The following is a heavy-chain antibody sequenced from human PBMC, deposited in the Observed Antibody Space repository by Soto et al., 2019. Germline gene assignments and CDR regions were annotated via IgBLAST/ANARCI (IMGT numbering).Heavy chain of an antibody. D-gene: IGHD6-6*01. J-gene: IGHJ6*02. CDR3: ARGGIAARFSHPSLYYYYYYGMDV. V-gene: IGHV4-34*01. CDR2: INHSGST. CDR1: GGSFSGYY. Sequence: PSETLSLTCAVYGGSFSGYYWSWIRQPPGKGLEWIGEINHSGSTNYNPSLKSRVTISVDTSKNQFSLKLSSVTAADTAAYYCARGGIAARFSHPSLYYYYYYGMDVWGQGTTVTVSS.